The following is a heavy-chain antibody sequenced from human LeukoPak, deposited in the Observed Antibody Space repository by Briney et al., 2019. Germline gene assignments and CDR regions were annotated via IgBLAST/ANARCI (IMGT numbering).Heavy chain of an antibody. V-gene: IGHV3-23*01. D-gene: IGHD3-10*01. J-gene: IGHJ3*02. CDR2: ISGGSGNI. CDR3: AKDMGSGRYAFDI. CDR1: GFTFSNYA. Sequence: GGSLRLSCSVSGFTFSNYAMHWVRQAPGKGLEWVSLISGGSGNIYYVDSVKGRFTISRDNSKNTLYVQMTSLRLEDTAVYYCAKDMGSGRYAFDIWGQGTIVTVSS.